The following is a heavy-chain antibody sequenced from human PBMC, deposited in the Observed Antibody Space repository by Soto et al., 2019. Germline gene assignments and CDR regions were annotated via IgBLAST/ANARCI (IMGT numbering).Heavy chain of an antibody. CDR1: GFTFSSYA. J-gene: IGHJ4*02. D-gene: IGHD3-22*01. Sequence: EVQLLESGGGLVQPGGSLRLSCAASGFTFSSYAMSWVRQAPGKGLEWVSAISGSGGSTYYADSVKGRFTISRDNSKNTLYLQMNILRAEDTAVYHCAKFPRHYYDSSGYGDYWGQGTLVTVSS. CDR2: ISGSGGST. CDR3: AKFPRHYYDSSGYGDY. V-gene: IGHV3-23*01.